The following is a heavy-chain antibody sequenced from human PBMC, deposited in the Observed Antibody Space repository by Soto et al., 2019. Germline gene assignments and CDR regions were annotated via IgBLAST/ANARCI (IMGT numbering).Heavy chain of an antibody. CDR2: IKQDGSEK. D-gene: IGHD5-12*01. Sequence: GGSLRLSCAASGFTFSSYWMSWVRQAPGKGLEWVANIKQDGSEKYYVDSVKGRFTISRDNAKNSLYLQMNSLRAEDTAVYYCARDIVATIYYYYYMDVWGKGTTVTVSS. CDR3: ARDIVATIYYYYYMDV. J-gene: IGHJ6*03. CDR1: GFTFSSYW. V-gene: IGHV3-7*01.